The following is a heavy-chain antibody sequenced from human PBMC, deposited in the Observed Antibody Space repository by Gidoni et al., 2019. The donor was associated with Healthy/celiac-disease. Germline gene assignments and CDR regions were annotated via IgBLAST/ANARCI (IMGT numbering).Heavy chain of an antibody. D-gene: IGHD3-3*01. CDR1: GGSISSSSYY. J-gene: IGHJ4*02. V-gene: IGHV4-39*01. CDR2: IYSSGST. Sequence: QLQLQESGPGLVKPSETLSLTCTVSGGSISSSSYYWGWIRQPPGKGLEWIGGIYSSGSTYYNPSLKSRVTISVDTSKNQFSLKLSSVTAADTAVYYCASGPWYYDFWSGYPFFDYWGQGTLVTVSS. CDR3: ASGPWYYDFWSGYPFFDY.